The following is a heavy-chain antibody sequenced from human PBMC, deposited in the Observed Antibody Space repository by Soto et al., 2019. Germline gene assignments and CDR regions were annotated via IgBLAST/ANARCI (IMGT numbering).Heavy chain of an antibody. V-gene: IGHV3-33*01. CDR3: ARTGSGIQRSGRVLDV. CDR1: GFTFSSYG. J-gene: IGHJ6*02. D-gene: IGHD1-26*01. Sequence: GGSLRLSCAASGFTFSSYGMHWVRQAPGKGLEWVAVIWYDGSNKYYADSVKGRFTISRDNSKNTLYLQMNSLRAEDTAVYYCARTGSGIQRSGRVLDVWGQGTTVTVSS. CDR2: IWYDGSNK.